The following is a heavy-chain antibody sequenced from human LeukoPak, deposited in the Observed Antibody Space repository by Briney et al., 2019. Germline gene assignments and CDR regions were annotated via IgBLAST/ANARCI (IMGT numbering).Heavy chain of an antibody. J-gene: IGHJ6*03. D-gene: IGHD2-15*01. V-gene: IGHV4-59*08. Sequence: PSETLSLTCTVSGDSINDHYWSSIRQPPGPGRGGIAYIYGSVSTNYIPSLTSRVTISVDTSKSQFSLKLTSVTAADPGVYYCARQRCSGGSCYRVDQLYYMDVWGKGTTVTVSS. CDR3: ARQRCSGGSCYRVDQLYYMDV. CDR2: IYGSVST. CDR1: GDSINDHY.